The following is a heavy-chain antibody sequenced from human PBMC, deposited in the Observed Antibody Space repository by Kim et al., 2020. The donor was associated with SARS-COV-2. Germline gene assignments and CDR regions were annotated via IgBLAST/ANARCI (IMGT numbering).Heavy chain of an antibody. CDR3: ARERLVPQPPPIYRYYY. CDR1: GGSMNSYY. V-gene: IGHV4-4*07. Sequence: SETLSLTCSVSGGSMNSYYWTWVRQPAGKGLEWIGHIYSGGSTDYSPSLKSRVTMSVDTSKKEFSLKLRSATAADTAVYYCARERLVPQPPPIYRYYY. CDR2: IYSGGST. J-gene: IGHJ6*03. D-gene: IGHD3-16*02.